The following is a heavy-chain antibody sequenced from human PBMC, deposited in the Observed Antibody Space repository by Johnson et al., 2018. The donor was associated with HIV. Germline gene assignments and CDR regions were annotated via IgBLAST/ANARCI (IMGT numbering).Heavy chain of an antibody. D-gene: IGHD5-18*01. J-gene: IGHJ3*02. Sequence: QVQLMESEGGVVQPGSSLRLSCAASGFTFSNYAVHWVRQAPGKGLEWVAVISSDGSAKSYADPVKAPFPTARANSKNKLYMQLSTLKAADTAVYYCAKNPTRYSYGYDAFDIWGQGTMVTVSS. CDR3: AKNPTRYSYGYDAFDI. CDR2: ISSDGSAK. V-gene: IGHV3-30-3*02. CDR1: GFTFSNYA.